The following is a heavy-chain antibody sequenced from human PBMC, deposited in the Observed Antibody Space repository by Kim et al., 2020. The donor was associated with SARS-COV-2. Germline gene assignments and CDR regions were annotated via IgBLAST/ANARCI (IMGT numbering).Heavy chain of an antibody. D-gene: IGHD6-19*01. CDR1: GYSFTSYW. Sequence: GESLKISCKGSGYSFTSYWISWVRQMPGKGLEWMGRIDPSDSYTNYSPSFQGHVTISADKSISTAYLQWSSLKASDTAMYYCARYPSSWYSSGWYGFDPWGQGTLVTVSS. V-gene: IGHV5-10-1*01. J-gene: IGHJ5*02. CDR2: IDPSDSYT. CDR3: ARYPSSWYSSGWYGFDP.